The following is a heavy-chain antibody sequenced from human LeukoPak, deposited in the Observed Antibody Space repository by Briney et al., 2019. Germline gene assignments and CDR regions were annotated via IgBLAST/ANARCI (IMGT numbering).Heavy chain of an antibody. V-gene: IGHV3-7*01. CDR3: ARAVSNRHLDY. CDR1: GFTFSSYW. D-gene: IGHD2-2*01. CDR2: IKQGGSEK. Sequence: GGSLRLSXAASGFTFSSYWMSWIRQAPGKGLEWVANIKQGGSEKYYVDSVKGRFTISRDNAKNSLYLQMNSLRAEDTAVYYCARAVSNRHLDYWGQGTLVTVSS. J-gene: IGHJ4*02.